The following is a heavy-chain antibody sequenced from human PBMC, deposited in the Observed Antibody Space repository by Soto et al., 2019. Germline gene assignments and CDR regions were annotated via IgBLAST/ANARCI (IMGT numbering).Heavy chain of an antibody. CDR2: ILKDGSQQ. D-gene: IGHD3-10*01. Sequence: QVQLVESGGGVVQPGMSLRLSCAASGFTFSTYGMHWVRQAPGKGLEWVAAILKDGSQQFYADSVKGRLTISRDNSKNKLSLEMNTLRAEDTAVYYCAKDPASLGSWFDPWGQGTLVTVSS. CDR1: GFTFSTYG. V-gene: IGHV3-30*18. J-gene: IGHJ5*02. CDR3: AKDPASLGSWFDP.